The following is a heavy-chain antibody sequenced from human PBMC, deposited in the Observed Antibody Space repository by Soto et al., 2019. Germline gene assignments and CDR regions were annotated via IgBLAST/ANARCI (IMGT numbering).Heavy chain of an antibody. J-gene: IGHJ4*02. CDR2: IDWDDDK. CDR1: GFSLSTSGMC. V-gene: IGHV2-70*11. D-gene: IGHD2-21*02. Sequence: SGPTLVNPTQTLTLTCTFSGFSLSTSGMCVSWIRQPPGKALEWLARIDWDDDKYYSTSLKTRLTISKDTSKNQVVLTMTNMDPVDTATYYCARSPGSGGDCYHSCFDYWGQGTLVTVSS. CDR3: ARSPGSGGDCYHSCFDY.